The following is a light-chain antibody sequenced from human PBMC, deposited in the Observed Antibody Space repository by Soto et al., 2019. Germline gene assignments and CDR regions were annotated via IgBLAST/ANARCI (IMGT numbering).Light chain of an antibody. CDR3: QSYDSSLSGVV. J-gene: IGLJ2*01. CDR1: SSNIGAGYD. Sequence: QSVRTQPPSESRAPGQRVTISCTGSSSNIGAGYDVHWYQQLPGTAPKLLIYGNSNRPSGVPDRFSGSKSGTSASLAITGLQAEDEAHYYCQSYDSSLSGVVFGGGTKLTLL. V-gene: IGLV1-40*01. CDR2: GNS.